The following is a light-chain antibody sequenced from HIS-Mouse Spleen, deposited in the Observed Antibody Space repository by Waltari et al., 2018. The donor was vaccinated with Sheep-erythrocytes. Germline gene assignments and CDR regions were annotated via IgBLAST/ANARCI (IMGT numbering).Light chain of an antibody. CDR1: SSDVGGYNY. Sequence: HSALPHPASVSASPGQSITISCTGTSSDVGGYNYFSWYQQHQGKAPKLMIDEVSHRPSGVSNRFSGSKSGNTASLTISGTQAMDEADYYCQAWDSSTVFGGGTKLTVL. J-gene: IGLJ2*01. CDR3: QAWDSSTV. CDR2: EVS. V-gene: IGLV2-14*01.